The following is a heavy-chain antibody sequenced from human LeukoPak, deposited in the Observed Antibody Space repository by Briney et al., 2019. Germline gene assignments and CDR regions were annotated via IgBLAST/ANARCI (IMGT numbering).Heavy chain of an antibody. Sequence: PSETLSLTCTVSGGSISSSHYYWGWIRQPPGKGLEWIGSIYYSGSTYYNPSLKSRVTISVDTSKNQFSLNLSSVTAADTAVYYCARRHVAGTFLDWFDPWGQGTLVTVSS. J-gene: IGHJ5*02. CDR3: ARRHVAGTFLDWFDP. D-gene: IGHD6-19*01. CDR1: GGSISSSHYY. V-gene: IGHV4-39*07. CDR2: IYYSGST.